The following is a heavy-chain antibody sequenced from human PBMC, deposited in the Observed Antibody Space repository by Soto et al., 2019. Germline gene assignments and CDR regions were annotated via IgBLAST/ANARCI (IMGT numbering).Heavy chain of an antibody. J-gene: IGHJ5*02. CDR1: GGTFSNYA. CDR2: IIPIFGTT. V-gene: IGHV1-69*01. CDR3: ARALSPPIVAAGRGLYWFAP. Sequence: QVQLVQSGAEVKKPGSSVKVSCKASGGTFSNYAISWVRQAPGQGLEWMGGIIPIFGTTNYGQKFQGRVTITADESTSTAYMELSSLRSEDTAVYYCARALSPPIVAAGRGLYWFAPWGQGTLVTVSS. D-gene: IGHD6-13*01.